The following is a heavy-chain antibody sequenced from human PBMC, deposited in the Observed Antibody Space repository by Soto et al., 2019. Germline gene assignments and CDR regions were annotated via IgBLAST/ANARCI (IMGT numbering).Heavy chain of an antibody. D-gene: IGHD3-3*01. CDR2: INAGNGNT. Sequence: ASVKVSCKSSGYTFTSYAIHWVRQAPGQRLEWMGWINAGNGNTKYSQKFQGRVTITRDTSASTAYMELSSLRSEDTAVYYCARFLEWFPPPKYYYGMDVWGQGTTVTVSS. CDR3: ARFLEWFPPPKYYYGMDV. V-gene: IGHV1-3*01. CDR1: GYTFTSYA. J-gene: IGHJ6*02.